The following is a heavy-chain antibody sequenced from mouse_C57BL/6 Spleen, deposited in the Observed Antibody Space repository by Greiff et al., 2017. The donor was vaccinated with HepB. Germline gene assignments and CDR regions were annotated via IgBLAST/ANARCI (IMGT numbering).Heavy chain of an antibody. CDR1: GYSITSGYY. CDR3: ARVPNWYFDV. Sequence: EVKLQESGPGLVKPSQSLSLTCSVTGYSITSGYYWNWIRQFPGNKLEWMGYISYDGSNNYNPSLNNRISITRDTSKNQFFLKLNSVTTEDTATYYCARVPNWYFDVWGTVTTVTVSS. J-gene: IGHJ1*03. V-gene: IGHV3-6*01. CDR2: ISYDGSN.